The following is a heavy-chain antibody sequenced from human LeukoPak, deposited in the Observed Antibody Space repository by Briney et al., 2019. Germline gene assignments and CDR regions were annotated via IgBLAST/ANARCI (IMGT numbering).Heavy chain of an antibody. D-gene: IGHD3-10*01. CDR1: GYSITSGFY. V-gene: IGHV4-38-2*02. CDR2: MYHRGTS. J-gene: IGHJ5*02. CDR3: ARGAMVRGLGRNWFDP. Sequence: PSETLSLTCTVSGYSITSGFYWGWIRQSPGKGLEWIGSMYHRGTSYYNPSLKSRVTISVDTSKNQFSLKLSSVAAADTAVYYCARGAMVRGLGRNWFDPWGQGTLVTVSS.